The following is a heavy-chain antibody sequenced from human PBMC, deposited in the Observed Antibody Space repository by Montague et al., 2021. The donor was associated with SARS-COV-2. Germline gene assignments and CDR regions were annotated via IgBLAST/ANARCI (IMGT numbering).Heavy chain of an antibody. CDR3: ARGAPTITMIVVVFTGAGWYFDL. D-gene: IGHD3-22*01. CDR2: INHSGSI. Sequence: SETLSLTCAVYSGSFSDYYWTWIRQPLGKGLEWIGEINHSGSINYNPSLKSRVSISVDTSKNQFSLKLTSVTAADTAVYYCARGAPTITMIVVVFTGAGWYFDLWGRGTLVTVSS. CDR1: SGSFSDYY. V-gene: IGHV4-34*01. J-gene: IGHJ2*01.